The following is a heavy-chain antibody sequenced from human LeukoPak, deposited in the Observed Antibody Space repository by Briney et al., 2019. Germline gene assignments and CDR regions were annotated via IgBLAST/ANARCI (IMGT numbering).Heavy chain of an antibody. J-gene: IGHJ4*02. CDR2: ISSSSSYI. Sequence: PGGSLRPSCAASGFTFSSYSMDWVRQAPGKGLEWVSSISSSSSYIYYADSVKGRFTISRDNAKNSLYLQMNSLRAEDTAVYYCARDPGGGDFPFDYWGQGTLVTVSS. CDR3: ARDPGGGDFPFDY. D-gene: IGHD2-21*02. CDR1: GFTFSSYS. V-gene: IGHV3-21*01.